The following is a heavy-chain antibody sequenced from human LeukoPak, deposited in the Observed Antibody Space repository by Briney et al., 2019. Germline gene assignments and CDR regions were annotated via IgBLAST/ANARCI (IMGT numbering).Heavy chain of an antibody. CDR1: GFTFSSYA. D-gene: IGHD3-10*01. CDR3: AREGRGSYYFDD. J-gene: IGHJ4*02. CDR2: IKQDGSEK. V-gene: IGHV3-7*03. Sequence: GGSLRLSCAASGFTFSSYAMSWVRQAPGKGLGWVANIKQDGSEKYYVDSVEGRFTISRDNAKNSLYLQMNSLRAEDTAVYYCAREGRGSYYFDDWGQGTLVTVSS.